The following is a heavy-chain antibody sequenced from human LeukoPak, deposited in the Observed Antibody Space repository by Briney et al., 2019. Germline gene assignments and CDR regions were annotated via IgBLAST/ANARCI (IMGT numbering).Heavy chain of an antibody. J-gene: IGHJ3*02. CDR2: ISYDGSNK. D-gene: IGHD2-15*01. CDR1: GFTFSSYG. CDR3: AKGVDGRRASNAFDI. V-gene: IGHV3-30*18. Sequence: GGSLRLSCAASGFTFSSYGMHWVRQAPGKGLEWGAVISYDGSNKYYADSVKGRFTISRDNSKNTLYLQMNSLRAEDTAVYYCAKGVDGRRASNAFDIWGQGTMVTVSS.